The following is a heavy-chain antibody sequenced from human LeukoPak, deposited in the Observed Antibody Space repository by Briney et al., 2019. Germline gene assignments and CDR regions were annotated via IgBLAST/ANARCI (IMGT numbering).Heavy chain of an antibody. D-gene: IGHD1-7*01. CDR1: GGSISSYY. V-gene: IGHV4-59*01. Sequence: SETLSLTCTVSGGSISSYYWSWIRQPPGKGLEWIGYIYYSGSTNYNPSLKSRVTISVDTSKNQFSLKLSSVTAADTAMYYCARSSNNVDDTMELKLDYWGQGTLVTVSS. J-gene: IGHJ4*02. CDR3: ARSSNNVDDTMELKLDY. CDR2: IYYSGST.